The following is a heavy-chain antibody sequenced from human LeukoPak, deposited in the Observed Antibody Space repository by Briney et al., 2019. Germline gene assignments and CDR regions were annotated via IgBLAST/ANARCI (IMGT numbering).Heavy chain of an antibody. D-gene: IGHD2-8*01. Sequence: SETLSLTCAVYGASFNTYYWTWIRQSPDKGLEWIGEVNHDGDTNVNPSLRSRVVMSVDVSKNQFSLKLTSVTATDTAVYFCARGPVALPNDRLNFFFDFWGQGTLVTVSS. CDR2: VNHDGDT. J-gene: IGHJ5*01. CDR3: ARGPVALPNDRLNFFFDF. V-gene: IGHV4-34*01. CDR1: GASFNTYY.